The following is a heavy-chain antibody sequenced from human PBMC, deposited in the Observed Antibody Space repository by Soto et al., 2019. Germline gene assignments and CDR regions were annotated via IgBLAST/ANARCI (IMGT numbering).Heavy chain of an antibody. D-gene: IGHD1-7*01. J-gene: IGHJ3*01. CDR2: ISGDGSST. Sequence: EVQLVDSGGGLVQPGGSLRLSCAASEFTFRSYWMHWVRQSPGKGLVWVSRISGDGSSTNYADSVKGRFTISRDNAKNTVYVQIDSLRAEDTAVYYCARSLPGTYGAFDLWGQGTVVTVSS. CDR1: EFTFRSYW. CDR3: ARSLPGTYGAFDL. V-gene: IGHV3-74*01.